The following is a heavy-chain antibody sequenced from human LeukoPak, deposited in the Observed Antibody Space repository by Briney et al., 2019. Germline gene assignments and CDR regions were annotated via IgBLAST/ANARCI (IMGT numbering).Heavy chain of an antibody. Sequence: LRLSCAASGFTFSDHYMSWIRQAPGKGLEWVGYIYYSGSTNYNPSLKSRVTMAVDASKNQFSLKLSSVTAADTAVYYCARHGIRSFDYWGQGTLVTVSS. D-gene: IGHD1-14*01. J-gene: IGHJ4*02. CDR2: IYYSGST. CDR1: GFTFSDHY. V-gene: IGHV4-59*08. CDR3: ARHGIRSFDY.